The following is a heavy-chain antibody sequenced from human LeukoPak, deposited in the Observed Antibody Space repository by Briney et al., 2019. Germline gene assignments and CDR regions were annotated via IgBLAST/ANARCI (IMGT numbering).Heavy chain of an antibody. CDR3: AGGGASSLPFHY. V-gene: IGHV4-59*11. CDR1: GGTINSHY. D-gene: IGHD6-13*01. Sequence: PSETLSLTCTVSGGTINSHYWSWIRQPPGKGLEWIGYIYYSGNTKYNPSLESRVTISVDTSKNQFSLRLNSVTAADTAVYYCAGGGASSLPFHYWGQGTLVTVSS. CDR2: IYYSGNT. J-gene: IGHJ4*02.